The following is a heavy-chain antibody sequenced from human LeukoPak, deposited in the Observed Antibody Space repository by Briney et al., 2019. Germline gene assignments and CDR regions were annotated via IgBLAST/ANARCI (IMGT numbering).Heavy chain of an antibody. D-gene: IGHD5-18*01. CDR1: GFSFSVYW. CDR3: VRDFVYHTACTGR. V-gene: IGHV3-74*01. J-gene: IGHJ4*02. CDR2: IKTDGSIT. Sequence: GGSLRLSCAASGFSFSVYWMHWVRQAPGKGPVWVSRIKTDGSITDYADFVKGRFTISRDNAKNTLYLQMNSLRAEDTAVYYCVRDFVYHTACTGRWGQGTLVTVSS.